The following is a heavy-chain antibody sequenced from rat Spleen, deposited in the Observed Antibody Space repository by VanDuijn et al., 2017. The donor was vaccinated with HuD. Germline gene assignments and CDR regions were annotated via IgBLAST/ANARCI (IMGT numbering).Heavy chain of an antibody. V-gene: IGHV5-25*01. D-gene: IGHD4-3*01. CDR1: GFTFSNYD. CDR2: ITPGGYNT. J-gene: IGHJ3*01. CDR3: ARQDTSGYSNWFAY. Sequence: EVQLVESGGGLAQPGRSLKLSCAVSGFTFSNYDMAWVRQAPTKGLEWVASITPGGYNTYYPDSVRGRFTVSRDNAKSTLYLQVDSLRFEDTATYYCARQDTSGYSNWFAYWGQGTLVTVSS.